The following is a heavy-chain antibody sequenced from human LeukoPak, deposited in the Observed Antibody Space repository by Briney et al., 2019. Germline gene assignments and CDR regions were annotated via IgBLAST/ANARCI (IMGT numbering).Heavy chain of an antibody. Sequence: ASVKVSCKASGYTFTSYGISWVRQAPGQGLEWMGWISAYNGNTNYAQKLQGRVTMTTDTSTSTAYMELRSLRSDDTAVYYCARSAIYCSGGSCHLQHWGQGTLVTASS. CDR2: ISAYNGNT. CDR3: ARSAIYCSGGSCHLQH. J-gene: IGHJ1*01. V-gene: IGHV1-18*04. CDR1: GYTFTSYG. D-gene: IGHD2-15*01.